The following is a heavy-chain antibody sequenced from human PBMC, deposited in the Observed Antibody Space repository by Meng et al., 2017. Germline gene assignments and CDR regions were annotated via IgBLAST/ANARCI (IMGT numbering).Heavy chain of an antibody. CDR1: GFTFSDHY. V-gene: IGHV4-38-2*01. Sequence: GSLRLSCAASGFTFSDHYMDWVRQAPGKGLEWIGSIYHSGSTYYNPSLKSRVTISVDTSKNQFSLKLSSVTAADTAVYYCAKGTLGATTDAFDIWGQGTMVTVSS. J-gene: IGHJ3*02. D-gene: IGHD1-26*01. CDR3: AKGTLGATTDAFDI. CDR2: IYHSGST.